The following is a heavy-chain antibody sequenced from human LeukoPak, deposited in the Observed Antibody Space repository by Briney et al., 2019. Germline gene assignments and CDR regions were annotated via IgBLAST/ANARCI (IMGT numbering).Heavy chain of an antibody. Sequence: APVTVSCKASGGTFSSYAISWVRQAPGQGLEWMGGIIPIFGTANYAQKFQGRVTITTDESTSTAYMELSSLRSEDTAVYYCARVGTYSSGPGDFDYWGQGTLVTVSS. CDR2: IIPIFGTA. CDR3: ARVGTYSSGPGDFDY. J-gene: IGHJ4*02. V-gene: IGHV1-69*05. CDR1: GGTFSSYA. D-gene: IGHD6-19*01.